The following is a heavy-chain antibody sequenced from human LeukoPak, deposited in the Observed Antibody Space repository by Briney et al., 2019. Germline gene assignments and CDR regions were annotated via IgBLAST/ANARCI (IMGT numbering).Heavy chain of an antibody. D-gene: IGHD1-7*01. CDR2: ISGSGGST. CDR1: GFTFSSYA. V-gene: IGHV3-23*01. CDR3: AKDPRTGTTFSATAAFDI. J-gene: IGHJ3*02. Sequence: GSLRLSCAASGFTFSSYAMSWVRQAPGKGLEGVSAISGSGGSTYYADSVKGRFTISRDNSKNTLYLQMNSLRAEDTAVYYCAKDPRTGTTFSATAAFDIWGQGTMVTVSS.